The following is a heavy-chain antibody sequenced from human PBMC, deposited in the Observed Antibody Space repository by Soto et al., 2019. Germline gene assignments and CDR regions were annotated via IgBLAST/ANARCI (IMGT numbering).Heavy chain of an antibody. CDR3: ARDHRWGYQYGDYGDS. Sequence: EVQLVESGGGVVRPGGSLRLACAASGFSVDEYGMSWVRQVPGKGLEWVSGLHRNGKNTSYADSVRGRFAISRDDAKNSLYLQMNSLSAEDTAFYYCARDHRWGYQYGDYGDSWGHGTLVTVSS. CDR1: GFSVDEYG. J-gene: IGHJ5*01. V-gene: IGHV3-20*04. D-gene: IGHD4-17*01. CDR2: LHRNGKNT.